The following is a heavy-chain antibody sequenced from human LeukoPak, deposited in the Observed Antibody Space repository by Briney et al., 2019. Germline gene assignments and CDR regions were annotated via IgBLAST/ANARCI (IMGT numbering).Heavy chain of an antibody. D-gene: IGHD3-22*01. CDR1: GGSISSYY. V-gene: IGHV4-59*01. CDR3: AREGYDSGGYYSGFDY. Sequence: SETLSLTCTVAGGSISSYYWSWIRQTPGKGLERIGYIYYSGSTNSNTSLTSRVTISVDTSKNQFSLKLSSVTAADTAVYYCAREGYDSGGYYSGFDYWGQGTLVTVSS. J-gene: IGHJ4*02. CDR2: IYYSGST.